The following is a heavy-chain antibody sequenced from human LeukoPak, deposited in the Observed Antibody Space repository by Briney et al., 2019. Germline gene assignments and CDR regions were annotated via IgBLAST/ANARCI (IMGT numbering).Heavy chain of an antibody. CDR1: GNYW. D-gene: IGHD2-2*01. CDR2: INSDGSWT. V-gene: IGHV3-74*01. CDR3: VSFYETY. Sequence: GGSLRLSCAASGNYWMHWVRRAPGKGLVWVSHINSDGSWTSYADSVKGRFTISKDNAKNTVYLQMNNLRAEDTAVYYCVSFYETYWGRGTLVTVSS. J-gene: IGHJ4*02.